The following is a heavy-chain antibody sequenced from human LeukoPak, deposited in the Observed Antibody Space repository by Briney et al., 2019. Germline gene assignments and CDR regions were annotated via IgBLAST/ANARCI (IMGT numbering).Heavy chain of an antibody. J-gene: IGHJ3*02. CDR3: ARDLEGYDILTGYSDAFDI. D-gene: IGHD3-9*01. V-gene: IGHV4-4*07. CDR2: IYTSGST. CDR1: GGSISSYY. Sequence: SETLSLTCTVSGGSISSYYWSWIRQPAGKGLEWIGRIYTSGSTNYNPSLKSRVTISVDTSKNQFSLKLSSVTAADTAVYYCARDLEGYDILTGYSDAFDIWGQGTMVTVSS.